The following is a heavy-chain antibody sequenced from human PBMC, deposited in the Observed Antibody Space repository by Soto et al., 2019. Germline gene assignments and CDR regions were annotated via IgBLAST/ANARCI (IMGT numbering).Heavy chain of an antibody. CDR3: ARDGGRHAGGIVY. CDR1: GGTFSSYS. D-gene: IGHD1-26*01. CDR2: IIPIFGTA. Sequence: QVQLVQSGAEVKKPGSSVKVSCKASGGTFSSYSINWVRQAPGPGLEWMGEIIPIFGTANFAQKFQGRVTITADESTSTAYLELSSLRSEDTAVYYCARDGGRHAGGIVYWGQGTLVTVSS. V-gene: IGHV1-69*01. J-gene: IGHJ4*02.